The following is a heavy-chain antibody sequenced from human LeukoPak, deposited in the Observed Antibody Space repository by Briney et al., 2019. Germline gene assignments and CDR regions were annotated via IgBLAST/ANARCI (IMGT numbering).Heavy chain of an antibody. V-gene: IGHV3-33*03. CDR1: GFNFLSFG. J-gene: IGHJ4*02. CDR2: IWFDGSGE. D-gene: IGHD6-13*01. Sequence: GGSLRLSCAASGFNFLSFGMHWVRQAPGKGLEWVAVIWFDGSGESYADSMKGRFTISRDNSKNTLYLQMNSLRDEDTALYYCAKGKYSSSWSPLDYWGQGTLVTVSS. CDR3: AKGKYSSSWSPLDY.